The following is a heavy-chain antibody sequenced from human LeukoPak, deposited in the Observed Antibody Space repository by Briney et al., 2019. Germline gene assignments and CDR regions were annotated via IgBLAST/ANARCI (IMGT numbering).Heavy chain of an antibody. Sequence: GGSLRLSCAASGFTVSSNYMSWVLQAPGKGLEWVSVIYSGGSTYYADSVKGRFTISRDNSKNTLYLQMNSLSAQDTAVYYCARDSNTYFHYFDYWGQGTLVTVSS. CDR1: GFTVSSNY. J-gene: IGHJ4*02. CDR3: ARDSNTYFHYFDY. D-gene: IGHD3-10*01. V-gene: IGHV3-53*01. CDR2: IYSGGST.